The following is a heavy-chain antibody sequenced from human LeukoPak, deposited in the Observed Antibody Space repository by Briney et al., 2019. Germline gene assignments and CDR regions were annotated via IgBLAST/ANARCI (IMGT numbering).Heavy chain of an antibody. CDR3: ARAPGRYCSSTSCYYPDY. CDR1: GGSISSSSYY. V-gene: IGHV4-39*07. CDR2: IYYSGST. D-gene: IGHD2-2*01. Sequence: SETLSLTCTVSGGSISSSSYYWGWIRQPPGKGLEWIGSIYYSGSTYYNPSLKSRVTISVDTSKNQFSLKLSSVTAADTAVYYCARAPGRYCSSTSCYYPDYWGQGTLVTVSS. J-gene: IGHJ4*02.